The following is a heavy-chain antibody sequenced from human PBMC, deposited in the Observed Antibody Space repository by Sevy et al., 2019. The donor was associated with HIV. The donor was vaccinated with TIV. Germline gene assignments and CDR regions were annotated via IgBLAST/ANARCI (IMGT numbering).Heavy chain of an antibody. J-gene: IGHJ3*01. CDR1: GFSXSXYW. Sequence: GGSLRLSCAASGFSXSXYWMTWVRQTPEKGLEWVANIKQDGSEKNYVDSVKGRFTISRDNAKNSLYLQMNTLRVDDTAVYYCATKGGXRXXXXXXTWGXXTMVTVSS. D-gene: IGHD2-15*01. CDR2: IKQDGSEK. V-gene: IGHV3-7*01. CDR3: ATKGGXRXXXXXXT.